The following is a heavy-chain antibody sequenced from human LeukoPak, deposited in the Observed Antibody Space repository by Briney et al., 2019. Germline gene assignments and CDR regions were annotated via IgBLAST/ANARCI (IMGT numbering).Heavy chain of an antibody. Sequence: SETLSLTCTVSGGSISSYYWSWIRQPPGKGLEWIGYIYYSGSTNYNPSLKSRVTISVDTSKNQFSLKLSSVTAADTAVYYCACQPPSRAMVRGVIPRGPFDYWGQGTLVTVSS. V-gene: IGHV4-59*01. J-gene: IGHJ4*02. CDR2: IYYSGST. CDR3: ACQPPSRAMVRGVIPRGPFDY. D-gene: IGHD3-10*01. CDR1: GGSISSYY.